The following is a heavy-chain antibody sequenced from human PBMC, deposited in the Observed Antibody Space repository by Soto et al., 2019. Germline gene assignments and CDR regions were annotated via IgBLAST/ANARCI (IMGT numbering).Heavy chain of an antibody. CDR2: IIPIFGTA. D-gene: IGHD5-12*01. CDR3: ARGGRDGYIRSAFDI. J-gene: IGHJ3*02. CDR1: GGTFSSDA. Sequence: SVKVSCKASGGTFSSDAISWVRQAPGQGLEWMGGIIPIFGTANYAQKFQGRVTITADESTSTAYMELSSLRSEDTAVYYCARGGRDGYIRSAFDIWGQGTMVTVSS. V-gene: IGHV1-69*13.